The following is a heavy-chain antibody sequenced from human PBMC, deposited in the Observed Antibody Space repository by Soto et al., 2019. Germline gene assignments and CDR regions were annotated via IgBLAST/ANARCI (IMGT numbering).Heavy chain of an antibody. CDR2: INAGNGNT. CDR1: GYTFTSYA. Sequence: QVQLVQSGAEVKKPGASVKVSCKASGYTFTSYAMHWVRQAPGQRLEWMGWINAGNGNTKYSQKFRGRVTITRDTSASTAYMELSSLRSEDTAVYYCARGGVTIFGVVPFDPWGQGTLVTVSS. CDR3: ARGGVTIFGVVPFDP. D-gene: IGHD3-3*01. J-gene: IGHJ5*02. V-gene: IGHV1-3*01.